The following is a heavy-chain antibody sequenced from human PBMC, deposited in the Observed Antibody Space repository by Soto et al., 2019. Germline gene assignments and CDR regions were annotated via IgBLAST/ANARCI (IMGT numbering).Heavy chain of an antibody. CDR3: AREGPFCSSTSCPNWFDR. Sequence: PSETLSLTCTVSGDSISSGDYYWSWIRQPPGKRLEWIGYTYYTGSTYYNPSLKSRVTMSVDTSKNQFSLKLSSVTAADTAVYYCAREGPFCSSTSCPNWFDRWGQGTVVTV. CDR2: TYYTGST. V-gene: IGHV4-30-4*01. D-gene: IGHD2-2*01. J-gene: IGHJ5*02. CDR1: GDSISSGDYY.